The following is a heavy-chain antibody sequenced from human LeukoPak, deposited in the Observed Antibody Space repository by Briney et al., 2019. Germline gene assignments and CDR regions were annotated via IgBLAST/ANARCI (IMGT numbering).Heavy chain of an antibody. J-gene: IGHJ4*02. V-gene: IGHV1-18*01. CDR3: ATTYCSDGSCYWFSLDY. Sequence: ASVKVSCKASGYTFTSYGISWVRQAPGQGLEWMGWISAYNGNTNYAQKLQGRVTVTTDTSTSTAYMELRNLRSDDTAVYYCATTYCSDGSCYWFSLDYWGQGTLVTVSS. CDR2: ISAYNGNT. D-gene: IGHD2-15*01. CDR1: GYTFTSYG.